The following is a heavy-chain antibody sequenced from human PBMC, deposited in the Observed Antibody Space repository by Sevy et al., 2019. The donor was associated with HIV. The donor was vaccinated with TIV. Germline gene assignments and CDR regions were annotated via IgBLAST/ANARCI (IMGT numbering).Heavy chain of an antibody. CDR3: ARVSSDILTGPNWFDP. J-gene: IGHJ5*02. D-gene: IGHD3-9*01. CDR1: GGSISSYY. V-gene: IGHV4-4*07. CDR2: IYTSGGT. Sequence: SETLSLTCTVSGGSISSYYWSWIRQPAGKGLEWIGRIYTSGGTNYNPSLKSRVTMSVDTSKNQFSLRLSSVTAADMAVYYCARVSSDILTGPNWFDPWGQGTLVTVSS.